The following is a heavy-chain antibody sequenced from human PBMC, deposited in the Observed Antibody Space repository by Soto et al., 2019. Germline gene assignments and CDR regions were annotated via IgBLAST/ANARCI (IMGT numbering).Heavy chain of an antibody. CDR3: ARPRDGHKGKNYYGMDV. V-gene: IGHV5-51*01. CDR2: IYPGDSDT. Sequence: PGESLKISCKGSGYSFTSYLIVLVRQMPGKGLEWMGIIYPGDSDTRYSPSFQGQVTISADKSISTAYLQWSSLKASDTAMYYCARPRDGHKGKNYYGMDVWGQGTTVTVSS. CDR1: GYSFTSYL. J-gene: IGHJ6*02.